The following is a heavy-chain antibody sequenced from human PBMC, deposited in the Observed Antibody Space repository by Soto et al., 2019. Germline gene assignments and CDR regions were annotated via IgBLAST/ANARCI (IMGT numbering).Heavy chain of an antibody. D-gene: IGHD2-15*01. V-gene: IGHV2-5*02. CDR1: GFSLSTSGVG. Sequence: QITLKESGPTLVKPTQTLTLTCTISGFSLSTSGVGVGWSRQPPGKDLEWLALIYWDDVQRYSPSLKTRLTSTKDTSRNQVVLTMTPMDPVDTGTYYGAHSPCSGGTCYLFDYWGQGTLVTVAS. J-gene: IGHJ4*02. CDR3: AHSPCSGGTCYLFDY. CDR2: IYWDDVQ.